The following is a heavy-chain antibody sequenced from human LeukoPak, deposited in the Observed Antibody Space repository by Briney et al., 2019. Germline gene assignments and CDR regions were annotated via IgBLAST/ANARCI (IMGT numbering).Heavy chain of an antibody. CDR1: GGSISSYY. Sequence: PSETLSLTCTVSGGSISSYYWSGFGQPPGRGRGGMGEIYNSGSTNYNPSLKSRATISVDTSRNQFSLKLTSVTAADTAVYYCARGRFEGLGYCSGGSCSPRGNWFDPWGQGTLVTVSS. J-gene: IGHJ5*02. V-gene: IGHV4-59*01. D-gene: IGHD2-15*01. CDR3: ARGRFEGLGYCSGGSCSPRGNWFDP. CDR2: IYNSGST.